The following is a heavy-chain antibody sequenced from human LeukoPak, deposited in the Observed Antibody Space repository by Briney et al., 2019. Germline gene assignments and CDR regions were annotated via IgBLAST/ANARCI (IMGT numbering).Heavy chain of an antibody. V-gene: IGHV4-39*01. Sequence: PSETLSLTCTVSGDSISSAGYFWGWIRQPPGRGLEWIATISHSGNTYYKPSLKSRVTISTDTSKNQFSLRLSSVTAADTAVYXXXXXXXXXGSEPIDYWGQGTLVTVSS. CDR1: GDSISSAGYF. CDR3: XXXXXXXGSEPIDY. D-gene: IGHD3-10*01. J-gene: IGHJ4*02. CDR2: ISHSGNT.